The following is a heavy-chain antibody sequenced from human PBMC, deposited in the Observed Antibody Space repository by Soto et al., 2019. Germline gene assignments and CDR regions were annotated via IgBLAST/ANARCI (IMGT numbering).Heavy chain of an antibody. Sequence: GGSLRLSCVASGFSFGTYAMTWVRQGPGKGLEWVSTISGGIGSTFYADSVKGRFTISRDISKKMLFLHMNGLRGEGTGTCYFAKGAARHFGYRGRGSMGTVSS. CDR2: ISGGIGST. CDR3: AKGAARHFGY. V-gene: IGHV3-23*01. J-gene: IGHJ2*01. D-gene: IGHD5-12*01. CDR1: GFSFGTYA.